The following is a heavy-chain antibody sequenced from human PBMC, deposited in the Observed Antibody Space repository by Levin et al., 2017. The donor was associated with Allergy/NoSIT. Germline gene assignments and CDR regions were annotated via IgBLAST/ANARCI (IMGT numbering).Heavy chain of an antibody. CDR1: GFSFSSHW. Sequence: GASVKVSCAASGFSFSSHWMSWVRQAPGKGLEWVANINQVGSEKYYVDSVKGRFTTSRDNAKNSLYLQMNSLRAEDTAVYYCARDGVDAGVYFDYWGQGTLVTVSS. CDR3: ARDGVDAGVYFDY. V-gene: IGHV3-7*01. J-gene: IGHJ4*02. D-gene: IGHD2-15*01. CDR2: INQVGSEK.